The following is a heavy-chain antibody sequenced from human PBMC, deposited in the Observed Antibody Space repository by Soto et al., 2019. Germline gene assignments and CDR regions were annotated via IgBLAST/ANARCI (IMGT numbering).Heavy chain of an antibody. CDR2: INPNSGGT. Sequence: ASVKVSCKASGYTFTGYYMHWVRQAPGQGLEWMGWINPNSGGTNYAQKFQGRGTMTRDTSISTAYMELSRLRSDDTAVYYCSRVRVMVWGDSSSWYYFDYWGQGTLVTVSS. V-gene: IGHV1-2*02. D-gene: IGHD6-13*01. CDR3: SRVRVMVWGDSSSWYYFDY. J-gene: IGHJ4*02. CDR1: GYTFTGYY.